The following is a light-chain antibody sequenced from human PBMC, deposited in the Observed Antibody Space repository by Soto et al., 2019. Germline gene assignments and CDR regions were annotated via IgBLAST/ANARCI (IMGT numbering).Light chain of an antibody. Sequence: QSVLTQPASVSGSPGQSITISCTGTSSDVGGFKYVSWFQHHPGKAPQLMICDVSDRPSGVSNRFSGSKSGNTASLTISGLQAEDEADYYCSSYISSTTLVFGGGTKVTVL. J-gene: IGLJ2*01. CDR2: DVS. V-gene: IGLV2-14*03. CDR1: SSDVGGFKY. CDR3: SSYISSTTLV.